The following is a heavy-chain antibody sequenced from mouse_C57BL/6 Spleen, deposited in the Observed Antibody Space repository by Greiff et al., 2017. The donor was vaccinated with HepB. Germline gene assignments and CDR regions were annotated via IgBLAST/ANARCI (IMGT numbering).Heavy chain of an antibody. Sequence: DVQLVESGGGLVKPGGSLKLSCAASGFTFSSYAMSWVRQTPEKRLEWVATISDGGSYTYYPDNVKGRVTISRDNAKNNLYLQMSHLKAEDSAMYSCARDSTTVVAPGFAYWGQGTLVTVSA. J-gene: IGHJ3*01. V-gene: IGHV5-4*01. CDR2: ISDGGSYT. CDR1: GFTFSSYA. CDR3: ARDSTTVVAPGFAY. D-gene: IGHD1-1*01.